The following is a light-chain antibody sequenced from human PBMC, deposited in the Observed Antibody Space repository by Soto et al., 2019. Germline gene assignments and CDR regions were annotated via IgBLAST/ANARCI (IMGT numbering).Light chain of an antibody. V-gene: IGLV7-46*01. CDR3: LLSYSGAQAV. J-gene: IGLJ2*01. Sequence: QAVVTQEPSLTVSPGGTVTLTCGSSTGAVTSGHYPYWFQQKPGQAPRTLIYDTSNKHSWTPARFSGSLLGGKAALTLSGAQPEGEAEYYCLLSYSGAQAVFGGGTKVTVL. CDR1: TGAVTSGHY. CDR2: DTS.